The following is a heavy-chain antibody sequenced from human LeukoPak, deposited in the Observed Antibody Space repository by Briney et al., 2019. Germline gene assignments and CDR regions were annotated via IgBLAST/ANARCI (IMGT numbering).Heavy chain of an antibody. CDR3: ARDWGVSARPGYMDV. J-gene: IGHJ6*03. V-gene: IGHV1-8*03. CDR2: MNPNSGST. CDR1: GYTFTSYD. Sequence: ASVKVSCKASGYTFTSYDINWVRQATGQGLEWMGWMNPNSGSTGYAQKFQGRVTITRNTSISTAYMELSSLRSEDTAVYYCARDWGVSARPGYMDVWGKGTTVTVSS. D-gene: IGHD6-6*01.